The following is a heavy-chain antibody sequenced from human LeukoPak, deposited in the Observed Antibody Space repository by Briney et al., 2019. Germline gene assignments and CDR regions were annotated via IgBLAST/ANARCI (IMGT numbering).Heavy chain of an antibody. V-gene: IGHV1-18*01. CDR2: ISAYNGDT. CDR1: GYTFTSYG. D-gene: IGHD1-20*01. Sequence: VASVKVSCKASGYTFTSYGISWVRQAPGQGLEWMGWISAYNGDTNYAQKLQGRVTMTIDTSTTTAYMELRSLRSDDTAVYYCARDLHITGMTTDYFDSWGQGTLVTVSS. J-gene: IGHJ4*02. CDR3: ARDLHITGMTTDYFDS.